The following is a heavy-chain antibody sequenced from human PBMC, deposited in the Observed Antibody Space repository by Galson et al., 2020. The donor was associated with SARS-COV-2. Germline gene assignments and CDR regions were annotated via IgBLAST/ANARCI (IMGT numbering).Heavy chain of an antibody. CDR2: IKQDGSEK. J-gene: IGHJ6*02. V-gene: IGHV3-7*05. Sequence: GESLKISCAASGFTFSSYWMSWVRQAPGKGLEWVANIKQDGSEKYYVDSVKGRFTISRDNAKNSLYLQMNSLRAEDTAVYYCARDSVVVPAAIGSLYYYYGMDVWGQGTTVTVSS. D-gene: IGHD2-2*01. CDR3: ARDSVVVPAAIGSLYYYYGMDV. CDR1: GFTFSSYW.